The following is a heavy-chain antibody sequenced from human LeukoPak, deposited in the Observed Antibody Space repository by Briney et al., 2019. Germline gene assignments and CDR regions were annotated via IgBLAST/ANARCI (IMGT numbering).Heavy chain of an antibody. D-gene: IGHD4-23*01. V-gene: IGHV3-21*01. Sequence: GGSLRLSCVASGLTFSSENMNWVRQAPGKGLEWVSSISSSSSYIYYADSVKGRFTISRDNAKNSLYLQMNSLRAEDTAVYYCARDPYGGNDPYFDYWGQGTLVTVSS. CDR1: GLTFSSEN. J-gene: IGHJ4*02. CDR3: ARDPYGGNDPYFDY. CDR2: ISSSSSYI.